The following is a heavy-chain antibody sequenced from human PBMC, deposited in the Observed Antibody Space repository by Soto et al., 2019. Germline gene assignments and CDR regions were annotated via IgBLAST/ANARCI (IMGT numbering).Heavy chain of an antibody. CDR1: GNIFSGYG. V-gene: IGHV3-33*01. D-gene: IGHD1-26*01. CDR3: VRDGVGATAFFGFLDY. CDR2: IWFDGSER. Sequence: VHLVQSGGGVVQPGRSLRLSCAAPGNIFSGYGMHWVRQAPGKGLEWVAVIWFDGSERYYADSAKGRFTISRDNSKSTLYLQMDSLRAEDTAVYYCVRDGVGATAFFGFLDYWGQGTLVSVSS. J-gene: IGHJ4*02.